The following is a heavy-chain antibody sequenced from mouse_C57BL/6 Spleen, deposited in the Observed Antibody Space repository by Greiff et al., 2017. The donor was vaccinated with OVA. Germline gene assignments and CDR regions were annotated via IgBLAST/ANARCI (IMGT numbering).Heavy chain of an antibody. CDR2: IRNKANGYTT. D-gene: IGHD1-1*01. CDR3: ARYGTVENMDY. J-gene: IGHJ4*01. V-gene: IGHV7-3*01. CDR1: GFTFTDYY. Sequence: EVQVVESGGGLVQPGGSLSLSCAASGFTFTDYYMSWVRQPPGKALEWLGFIRNKANGYTTEYSASVKGRFTISRDNSQSILYLQMNALRAEDSATYYCARYGTVENMDYWGQGTSVTVSS.